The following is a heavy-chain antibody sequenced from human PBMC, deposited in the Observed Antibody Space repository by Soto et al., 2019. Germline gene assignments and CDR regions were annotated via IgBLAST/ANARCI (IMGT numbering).Heavy chain of an antibody. CDR1: GGSISPYY. CDR3: AREVGASPDYFDY. J-gene: IGHJ4*02. Sequence: SETLSLTCTISGGSISPYYWNWIRQPPGKGLEWIGYIYYSGSTIYNPSLKSRVTISLDTSKNQFSLKLRSMTAADTAVYYCAREVGASPDYFDYWGKGALVTVSS. V-gene: IGHV4-59*01. D-gene: IGHD1-26*01. CDR2: IYYSGST.